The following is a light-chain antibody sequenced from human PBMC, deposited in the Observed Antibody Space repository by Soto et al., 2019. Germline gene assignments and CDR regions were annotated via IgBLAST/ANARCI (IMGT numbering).Light chain of an antibody. V-gene: IGLV2-14*01. CDR2: DVS. CDR1: SSDVGGYNY. CDR3: SSYTSSRV. Sequence: QSALTQPASVSGSPGQSITISCTGTSSDVGGYNYVSWYQQHPVKAPKLMIYDVSNRPSGVSNRFSGSKSGNTASLTISGLQAEDEADYYCSSYTSSRVFGGGTQLTVL. J-gene: IGLJ2*01.